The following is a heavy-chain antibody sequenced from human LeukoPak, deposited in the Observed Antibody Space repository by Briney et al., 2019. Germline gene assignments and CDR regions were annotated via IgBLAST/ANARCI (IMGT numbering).Heavy chain of an antibody. CDR3: ARDRGSSGYYYSHFDY. J-gene: IGHJ4*02. Sequence: ASVKVSCKASGGTFGNYAISWVRQAPGQGLEWMGGIIPIFGTLNNAQKFQGRVTITADESTSTVYMELGSLRSEDTAVYYCARDRGSSGYYYSHFDYWGQGTLVTVSS. V-gene: IGHV1-69*13. CDR1: GGTFGNYA. CDR2: IIPIFGTL. D-gene: IGHD3-22*01.